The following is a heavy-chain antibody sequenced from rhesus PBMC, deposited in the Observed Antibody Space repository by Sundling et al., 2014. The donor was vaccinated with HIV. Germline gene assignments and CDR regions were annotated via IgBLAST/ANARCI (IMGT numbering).Heavy chain of an antibody. D-gene: IGHD6-31*01. CDR1: GGSIRTFY. CDR3: ARELPGSGGFDY. V-gene: IGHV4-147*01. Sequence: QVQLQESGPGLVKPSETLSLTCAVSGGSIRTFYWNWIRQPPGKGLEWIGEINGNSGSTSHNPSLTSRVTISTDTSRNQLSLKLTSMTAADTAVYFCARELPGSGGFDYWGQGILVTVSS. J-gene: IGHJ4*01. CDR2: INGNSGST.